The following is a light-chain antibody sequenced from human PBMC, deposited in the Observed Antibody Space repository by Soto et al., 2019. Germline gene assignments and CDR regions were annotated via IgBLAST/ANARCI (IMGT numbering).Light chain of an antibody. CDR2: EVT. V-gene: IGLV2-8*01. CDR3: SSYAGRNNLV. Sequence: QSALTQPPSASGSPGQSVTISCTGTSSDVGGYNYVSWYQQHPGKAPKLMIYEVTKRPSGVPDRFSASKSGNTASLTVSGLQAEDEADYYCSSYAGRNNLVFGGGTK. CDR1: SSDVGGYNY. J-gene: IGLJ3*02.